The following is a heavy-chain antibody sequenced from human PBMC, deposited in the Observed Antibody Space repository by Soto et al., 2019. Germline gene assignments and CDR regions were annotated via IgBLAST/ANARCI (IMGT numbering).Heavy chain of an antibody. V-gene: IGHV4-31*03. Sequence: VQLQESGPGLVKPSQTLSLTCTVSGCSISSGGYFWSWVRQQPGKGLEWMGHIYYRGGTSYNPSLESRVAMSVVTSKNEFTLKVNSVTAADTAIYYCARFAKEENPKLESWYAFDFWGRGTLVTVSS. CDR1: GCSISSGGYF. CDR3: ARFAKEENPKLESWYAFDF. D-gene: IGHD6-13*01. CDR2: IYYRGGT. J-gene: IGHJ4*02.